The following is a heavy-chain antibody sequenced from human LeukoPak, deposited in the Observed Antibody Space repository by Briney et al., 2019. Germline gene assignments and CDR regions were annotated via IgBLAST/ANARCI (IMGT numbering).Heavy chain of an antibody. V-gene: IGHV3-48*02. CDR2: ISTSSNTI. CDR3: ARRRAMDKSDAFDI. D-gene: IGHD2-2*03. J-gene: IGHJ3*02. CDR1: GFTFSSYS. Sequence: GGSLRLSCAASGFTFSSYSMNCVRQAPGKGLEWVSYISTSSNTIHYADSVKGRFTISRDNAKNSLYLQMNSLRDDDTAVYYCARRRAMDKSDAFDIWGQGTKVTVSS.